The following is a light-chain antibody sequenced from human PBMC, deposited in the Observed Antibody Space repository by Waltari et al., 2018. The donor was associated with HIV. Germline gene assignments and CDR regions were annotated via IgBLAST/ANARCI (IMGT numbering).Light chain of an antibody. CDR1: SSHVGGYNL. V-gene: IGLV2-23*02. CDR3: CSYAGSSTLV. CDR2: EVT. Sequence: QSALTQPASVSGSPGQSITISCTGTSSHVGGYNLFSWYQQHPGKAPKLIIYEVTKRPSGVSNRFSASKSGNTASLTISGLQAEDEAHYHCCSYAGSSTLVFGGGTNVIVL. J-gene: IGLJ3*02.